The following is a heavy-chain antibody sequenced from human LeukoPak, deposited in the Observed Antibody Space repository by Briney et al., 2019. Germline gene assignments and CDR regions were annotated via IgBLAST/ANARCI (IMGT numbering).Heavy chain of an antibody. V-gene: IGHV4-39*01. CDR1: GGSISSSSYY. CDR3: ARFERVTTDYFGY. J-gene: IGHJ4*02. Sequence: SETLSLTCTVSGGSISSSSYYWGWIRQPPGKGLEWIGSIYYSGSTYYNPSLKSRVTISVDTSKNQFSLKLSSVTAADTAVYYCARFERVTTDYFGYWGQGTLVTVSS. D-gene: IGHD4-17*01. CDR2: IYYSGST.